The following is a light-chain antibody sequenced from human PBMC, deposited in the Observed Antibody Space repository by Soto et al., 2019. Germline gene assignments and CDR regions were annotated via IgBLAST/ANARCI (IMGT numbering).Light chain of an antibody. V-gene: IGLV2-14*01. CDR1: SSDVGGYNY. CDR2: EVS. J-gene: IGLJ2*01. Sequence: QSALTQPASVSGSPGQSITISCTGTSSDVGGYNYVSWYQQHPGKAPKLIIYEVSNRPSGVSNRFSGSKSGNTASLTISGLQAEDEDDYYCSSYTSTRTLVLFGGGTKLTVL. CDR3: SSYTSTRTLVL.